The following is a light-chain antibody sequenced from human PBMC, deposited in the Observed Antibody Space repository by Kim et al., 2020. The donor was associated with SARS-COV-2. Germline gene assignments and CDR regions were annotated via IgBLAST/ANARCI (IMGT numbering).Light chain of an antibody. Sequence: LSPGESATLSCRASQTINRYLAWFQQKPGQVPRLLIYDASNRATGIPARFSGSGSGTDFTLTISSLEPEDFALYYCQQRSDWRLTFGGGTKVDIK. V-gene: IGKV3-11*01. CDR3: QQRSDWRLT. CDR2: DAS. J-gene: IGKJ4*01. CDR1: QTINRY.